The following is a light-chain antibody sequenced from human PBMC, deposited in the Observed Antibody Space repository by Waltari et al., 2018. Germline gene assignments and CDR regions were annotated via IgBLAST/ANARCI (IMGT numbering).Light chain of an antibody. CDR3: QSYDSNNHGV. CDR1: SGSIPRNF. Sequence: NFMLTQPHSVSESPGKTVTIPCTRSSGSIPRNFVQWFQHRPGSSPTTVIYEDYQRPSGVPDRFSGSIDSSSNSASLTISGLKTEDEADYYCQSYDSNNHGVFGGGTKLTVL. J-gene: IGLJ3*02. CDR2: EDY. V-gene: IGLV6-57*01.